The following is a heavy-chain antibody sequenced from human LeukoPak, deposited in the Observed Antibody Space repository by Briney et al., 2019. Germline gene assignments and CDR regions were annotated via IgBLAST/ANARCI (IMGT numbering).Heavy chain of an antibody. D-gene: IGHD1-26*01. Sequence: GGSLRLSCAASGFTFSSYGMHWVRQAPGKGLGWVAFIRYDGSNKYYADSVKGRFTISRDNSKNTLYLQINSLRTEDTALYYCAQDIRPGWTGSWIDHWGQGTLVTVSS. CDR3: AQDIRPGWTGSWIDH. J-gene: IGHJ4*02. CDR1: GFTFSSYG. CDR2: IRYDGSNK. V-gene: IGHV3-30*02.